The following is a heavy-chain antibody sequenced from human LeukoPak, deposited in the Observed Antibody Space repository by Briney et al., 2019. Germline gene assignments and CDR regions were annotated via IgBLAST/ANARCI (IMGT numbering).Heavy chain of an antibody. J-gene: IGHJ4*02. CDR1: GFTFSSYA. D-gene: IGHD1-26*01. CDR3: AKGSAYSGSYRFDY. CDR2: ISGSGGST. Sequence: GGSLRLSCAASGFTFSSYAMSWVRQAPGKGLEWVSAISGSGGSTYYADSVKGWFTISRDNSKNTLYLQMNSLRAEDTAVYYCAKGSAYSGSYRFDYWGQGTLVTVSS. V-gene: IGHV3-23*01.